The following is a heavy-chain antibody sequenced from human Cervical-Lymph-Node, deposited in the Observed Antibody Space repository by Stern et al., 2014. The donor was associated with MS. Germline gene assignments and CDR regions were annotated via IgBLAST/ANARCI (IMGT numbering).Heavy chain of an antibody. CDR1: GGSISSYY. CDR3: ARGAADGPDY. CDR2: IYYSGST. V-gene: IGHV4-59*01. D-gene: IGHD6-25*01. J-gene: IGHJ4*02. Sequence: QLQLQESGPGLVKPSETLSLTCTVSGGSISSYYWSWIRQPPGKGLEWIGYIYYSGSTNYNPSLKSRVTISVDTSKNQFSLKLSSVTAADTAVYYCARGAADGPDYWGQGTLVTVSS.